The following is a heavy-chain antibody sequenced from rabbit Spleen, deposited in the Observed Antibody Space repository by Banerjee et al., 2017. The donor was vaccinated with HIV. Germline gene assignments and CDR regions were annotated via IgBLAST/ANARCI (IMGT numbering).Heavy chain of an antibody. CDR2: AVAGSSDRT. D-gene: IGHD1-1*01. V-gene: IGHV1S40*01. CDR3: ARDTSSSFSSYGMDL. J-gene: IGHJ3*01. Sequence: QSLEESGGDLVKPGASLTLTCTASGFSFSSRYYMCWVRQAPGKGLEWVACAVAGSSDRTYSATWAKGRFTISKTSSTTLTLQMTSLTAADTATYFCARDTSSSFSSYGMDLWGQGTLVTVS. CDR1: GFSFSSRYY.